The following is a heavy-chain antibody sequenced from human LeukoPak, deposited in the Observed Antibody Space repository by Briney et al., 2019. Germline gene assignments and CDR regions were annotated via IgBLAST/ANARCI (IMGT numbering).Heavy chain of an antibody. CDR2: IIPILGIA. Sequence: SVKVSCKASGGTFSSYAISWVRQAPGQGLEWMGRIIPILGIANYAQKFQGRVTITADKSTSTAYMELSSLRSEDTAVYYCARGASVRQWLVQDYYYYMDVWGKGTTVTVSS. CDR3: ARGASVRQWLVQDYYYYMDV. D-gene: IGHD6-19*01. V-gene: IGHV1-69*04. J-gene: IGHJ6*03. CDR1: GGTFSSYA.